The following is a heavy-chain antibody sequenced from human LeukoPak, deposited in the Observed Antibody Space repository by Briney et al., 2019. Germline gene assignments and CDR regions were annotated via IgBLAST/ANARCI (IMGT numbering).Heavy chain of an antibody. CDR2: IYSGGST. CDR1: EFSVSANY. D-gene: IGHD3-10*01. J-gene: IGHJ4*02. Sequence: PGGSLRLSCAASEFSVSANYMSWVRQAPGKGLEWVSVIYSGGSTFYADSVKGRFTISRHNSRNTLYLQMNSLRAEDTAVYYCARDLSPVVRASPMGYWGQGTLVTVSS. V-gene: IGHV3-53*04. CDR3: ARDLSPVVRASPMGY.